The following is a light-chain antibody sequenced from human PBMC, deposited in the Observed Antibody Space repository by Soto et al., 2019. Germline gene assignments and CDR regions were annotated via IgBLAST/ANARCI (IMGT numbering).Light chain of an antibody. V-gene: IGLV2-14*03. CDR1: SSDVGGYNY. CDR3: SSYTTSNTRQIV. J-gene: IGLJ1*01. Sequence: QSALTQPASVSGSPGQSITTSCTGTSSDVGGYNYVSWYQHHPGKAHKLMIYDVSNRPSGVSNRFSGSKSGKTASLTISGLQPEDEADYYCSSYTTSNTRQIVFGTGTKVTVL. CDR2: DVS.